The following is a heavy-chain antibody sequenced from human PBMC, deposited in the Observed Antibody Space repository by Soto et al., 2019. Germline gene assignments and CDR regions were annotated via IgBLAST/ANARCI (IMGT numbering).Heavy chain of an antibody. CDR2: ISYDGSNK. V-gene: IGHV3-30-3*01. CDR3: ARFSFLSYDSRSYSPY. Sequence: GGSLRLSCAASGFTFSSYAMHWVRQAPGKGLGRVAVISYDGSNKYYADSVKGRFTISRDNSKNTLYLQMNSLRAEDTAVYYCARFSFLSYDSRSYSPYWGQGPLVTLST. D-gene: IGHD3-22*01. CDR1: GFTFSSYA. J-gene: IGHJ4*02.